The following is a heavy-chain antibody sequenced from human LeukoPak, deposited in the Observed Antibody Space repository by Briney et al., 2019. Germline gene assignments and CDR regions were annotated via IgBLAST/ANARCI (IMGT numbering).Heavy chain of an antibody. J-gene: IGHJ4*02. Sequence: PGGSLRLSCAASGFTFSDYYMSWIRQAPGKGLEWVSYISSSGNTIYYADSVRGRFTISRDNAKISLYLQMNSLRAEDTAVYYCARLTPGYSSAYDYWGQGTLVTVSS. V-gene: IGHV3-11*01. D-gene: IGHD2-15*01. CDR2: ISSSGNTI. CDR3: ARLTPGYSSAYDY. CDR1: GFTFSDYY.